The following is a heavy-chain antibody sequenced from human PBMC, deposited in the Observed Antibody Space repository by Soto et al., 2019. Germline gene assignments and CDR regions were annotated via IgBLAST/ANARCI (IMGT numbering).Heavy chain of an antibody. J-gene: IGHJ4*02. CDR1: GFTFSSYG. V-gene: IGHV3-30*18. D-gene: IGHD3-16*01. CDR2: ISYDGSNK. CDR3: AKDLGQIPYYFDY. Sequence: QVQLVESGGGVVQPGRSLRLSCAASGFTFSSYGMHWVRQAPGKGLEWVAVISYDGSNKYYADSVKGRFTISRDNSKNPLYLQMNSLRAEDTAVYYCAKDLGQIPYYFDYWGQGTLVTVSS.